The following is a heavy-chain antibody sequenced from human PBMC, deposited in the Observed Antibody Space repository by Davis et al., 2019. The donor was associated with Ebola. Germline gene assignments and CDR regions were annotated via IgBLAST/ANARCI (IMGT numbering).Heavy chain of an antibody. CDR3: ARLGYCSGGSCKTFDY. CDR2: IYYSGST. V-gene: IGHV4-59*08. CDR1: GGSISSYY. Sequence: PSETLSLTCAVSGGSISSYYWSWIRQPPGKGLEWIGYIYYSGSTNYNPSLKSRVTISVDTSKNQFSLKLRSVTAADTAVYYCARLGYCSGGSCKTFDYWGQGTLVTVSS. J-gene: IGHJ4*02. D-gene: IGHD2-15*01.